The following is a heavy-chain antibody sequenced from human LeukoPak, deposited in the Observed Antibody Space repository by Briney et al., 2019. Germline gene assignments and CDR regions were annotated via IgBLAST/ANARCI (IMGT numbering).Heavy chain of an antibody. V-gene: IGHV5-51*01. J-gene: IGHJ4*02. CDR1: GYSFTSYW. D-gene: IGHD4-17*01. CDR3: ARLGGYGDYPDYFDY. Sequence: GESLKISCKGSGYSFTSYWIGWVRQMPGKALEWMGSIYPGDSDTRYSPSFQGKVTISADKSISTAYLQWSSLKASDTAMYYCARLGGYGDYPDYFDYWGQGTLVTVSS. CDR2: IYPGDSDT.